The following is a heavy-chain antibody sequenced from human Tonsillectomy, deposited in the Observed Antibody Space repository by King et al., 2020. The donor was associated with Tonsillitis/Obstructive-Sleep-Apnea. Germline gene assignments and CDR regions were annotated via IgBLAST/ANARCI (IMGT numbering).Heavy chain of an antibody. J-gene: IGHJ4*02. CDR3: TTDRGSSGY. CDR1: GFTFSNAW. CDR2: IKSKTNGGTT. V-gene: IGHV3-15*01. Sequence: VQLVESGGGLVKPGGSLRLSCAASGFTFSNAWMSWVRQAPGKGLEWGGRIKSKTNGGTTDYAAPVKGRFTISRDDSKNTLYLQMNSLKTEDTAVYYCTTDRGSSGYWGQGTLVTVSS. D-gene: IGHD1-26*01.